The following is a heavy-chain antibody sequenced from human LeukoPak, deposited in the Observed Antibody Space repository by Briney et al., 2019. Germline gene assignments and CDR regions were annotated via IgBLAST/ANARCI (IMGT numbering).Heavy chain of an antibody. D-gene: IGHD2-21*02. CDR2: INPDGRDT. CDR1: GFTFNRCW. V-gene: IGHV3-7*01. Sequence: TGGSLRLSCVVSGFTFNRCWMNWVRQAPGKGLEWVAHINPDGRDTYYVDSVKGRFTISRDNAQNSMYLQMNSLRVEDTAVYYCTSWGDTTAEYFQRWGQGTLGTVSS. J-gene: IGHJ1*01. CDR3: TSWGDTTAEYFQR.